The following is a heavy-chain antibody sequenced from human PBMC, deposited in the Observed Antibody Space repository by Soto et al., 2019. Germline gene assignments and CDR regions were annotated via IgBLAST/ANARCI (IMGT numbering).Heavy chain of an antibody. V-gene: IGHV4-31*03. Sequence: PSETLSLTFTVSGGSITTGGYYWSWIRQLPGKGLEWIGHRYYSESTYYNPSLKSRVSISLDTSKNQFSLKLSFVTAADTAMYYCARTKCSGGSCYSWYLDYWGQGTPVTVS. D-gene: IGHD2-15*01. J-gene: IGHJ4*02. CDR1: GGSITTGGYY. CDR3: ARTKCSGGSCYSWYLDY. CDR2: RYYSEST.